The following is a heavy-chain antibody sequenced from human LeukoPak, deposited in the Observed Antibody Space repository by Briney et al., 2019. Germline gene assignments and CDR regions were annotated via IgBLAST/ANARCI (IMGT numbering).Heavy chain of an antibody. CDR2: IDHSDSYT. V-gene: IGHV5-10-1*01. D-gene: IGHD2-2*01. J-gene: IGHJ4*02. CDR1: GSSFTSYW. CDR3: ARRSVVPAAKDGFDY. Sequence: GASLKISLKGAGSSFTSYWISGGRKMPGKGLEGRGRIDHSDSYTNYRTSFQGHVTISAKKSIRTAYLQWSSLKASDTAMYYCARRSVVPAAKDGFDYWGQGTLVTVSS.